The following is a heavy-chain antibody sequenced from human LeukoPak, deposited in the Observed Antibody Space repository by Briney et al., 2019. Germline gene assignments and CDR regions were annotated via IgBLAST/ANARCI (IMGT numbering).Heavy chain of an antibody. CDR3: VRDYSQARPFDY. D-gene: IGHD2-15*01. CDR1: GFTFSSYE. J-gene: IGHJ4*02. Sequence: GGSLRLSCAASGFTFSSYEMNWVRQAPGKGREWVSYISSSGSTIYYADSVKGRFTISRDNAKNSLYLQMNSLRAEDTAVYYCVRDYSQARPFDYWGQGTLVTVSS. CDR2: ISSSGSTI. V-gene: IGHV3-48*03.